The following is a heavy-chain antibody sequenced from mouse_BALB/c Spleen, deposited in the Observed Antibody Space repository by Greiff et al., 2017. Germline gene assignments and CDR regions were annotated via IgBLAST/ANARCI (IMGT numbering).Heavy chain of an antibody. CDR2: INPYNDGT. CDR3: ARGGGNYGAWFAD. Sequence: VHVKQSGPELVKPGASVKMSCKASGYTFTSYVMHWVKQKPGQGLEWIGYINPYNDGTKYNEKFKGKATLTSDKSSSTAYMELSSLTSEDSAVYYCARGGGNYGAWFADWGQGTLVTVSA. CDR1: GYTFTSYV. J-gene: IGHJ3*01. V-gene: IGHV1-14*01. D-gene: IGHD2-1*01.